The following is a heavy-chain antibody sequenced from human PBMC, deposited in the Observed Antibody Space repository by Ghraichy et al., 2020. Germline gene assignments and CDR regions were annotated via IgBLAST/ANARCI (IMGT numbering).Heavy chain of an antibody. Sequence: SQTLSLTCAISGDSVSSNSAVWNWFRQAPSRGIEWLGRTYFRSKWYNEYAVSVKSRITIDADTSKNQFSLQLQSVTPEDTAVYYCARSIGMGADYWGQGTLVTVSS. CDR2: TYFRSKWYN. CDR1: GDSVSSNSAV. J-gene: IGHJ4*02. D-gene: IGHD3-16*01. V-gene: IGHV6-1*01. CDR3: ARSIGMGADY.